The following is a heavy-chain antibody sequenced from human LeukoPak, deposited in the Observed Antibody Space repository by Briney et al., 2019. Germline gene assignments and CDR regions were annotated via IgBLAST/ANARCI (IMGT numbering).Heavy chain of an antibody. J-gene: IGHJ3*02. CDR2: IYYSGST. V-gene: IGHV4-59*08. CDR1: GGSISSYY. CDR3: ARHGLGAFDI. D-gene: IGHD1-26*01. Sequence: SETLSLTCTVSGGSISSYYWRWIRQPPGKGLEWIGYIYYSGSTNYNPSLKSRVTISVDTSKNQFSLKLSSVTAADTAVYYCARHGLGAFDIWGQGTMVTVSS.